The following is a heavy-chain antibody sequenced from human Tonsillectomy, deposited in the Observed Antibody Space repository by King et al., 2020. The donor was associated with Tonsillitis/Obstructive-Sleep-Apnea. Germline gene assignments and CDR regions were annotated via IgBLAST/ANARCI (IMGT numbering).Heavy chain of an antibody. D-gene: IGHD2-2*01. Sequence: PLQESGPGLVKPSQNLSLTCTVSGGSISSGGYYWSWIRQHPGKGLEWIGYIYYSGSTYYNPSLKSLVTISVDTSKNQFSLKLSSVTAADTAVYYCARYKVVPAAIPSRYYYYMDVWGKGTTVTVSS. CDR1: GGSISSGGYY. CDR3: ARYKVVPAAIPSRYYYYMDV. J-gene: IGHJ6*03. CDR2: IYYSGST. V-gene: IGHV4-31*01.